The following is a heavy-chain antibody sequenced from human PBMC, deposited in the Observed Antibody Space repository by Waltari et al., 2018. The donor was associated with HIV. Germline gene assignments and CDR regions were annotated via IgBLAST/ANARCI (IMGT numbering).Heavy chain of an antibody. CDR2: INPNSGGT. V-gene: IGHV1-2*06. CDR1: GYPFTGYS. J-gene: IGHJ3*02. Sequence: QVQPVQSGAEVKKPGASVTVSCKAPGYPFTGYSMHLLRHAPGQRLEWLGRINPNSGGTNYAQKFQGRVTMTRDTSISTAYMELSRLRSDDTAVYYCAREPLFASGYYWEGAFDIWGQGTMVTVSS. CDR3: AREPLFASGYYWEGAFDI. D-gene: IGHD3-22*01.